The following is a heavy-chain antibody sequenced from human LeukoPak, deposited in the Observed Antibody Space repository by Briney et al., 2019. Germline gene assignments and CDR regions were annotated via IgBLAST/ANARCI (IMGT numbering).Heavy chain of an antibody. J-gene: IGHJ6*03. V-gene: IGHV4-59*11. CDR1: GGSISSHY. Sequence: PSETLSLTCTVSGGSISSHYWSWLRQPPGKGLEWIGYIYYSGSTNYNPSLKSRVTISVDTSKNQFSLTLSSVTAADTAVYYCARDGGITGTTGFYYYYMDVWGKGTTVTVSS. D-gene: IGHD1-7*01. CDR3: ARDGGITGTTGFYYYYMDV. CDR2: IYYSGST.